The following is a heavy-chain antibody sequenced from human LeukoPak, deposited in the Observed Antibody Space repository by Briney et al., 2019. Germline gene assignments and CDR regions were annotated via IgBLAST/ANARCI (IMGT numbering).Heavy chain of an antibody. J-gene: IGHJ4*02. CDR1: GFTFSSYA. Sequence: GGSLRLSCAASGFTFSSYAMSWVRQAPGKGLEWVSGISTSGGSTSYADSVKGRFTISRDNPRNTLYMQMNSMRAEDTAVYYCTIMHRYYDGSGYWVQWGQGTLVTVSS. D-gene: IGHD3-22*01. CDR3: TIMHRYYDGSGYWVQ. CDR2: ISTSGGST. V-gene: IGHV3-23*01.